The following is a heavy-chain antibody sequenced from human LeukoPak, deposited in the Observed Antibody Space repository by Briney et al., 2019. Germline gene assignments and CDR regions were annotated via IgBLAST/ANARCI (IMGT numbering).Heavy chain of an antibody. Sequence: GGSLRLSCAASGFTVSSNFMTWVRQAPGKGLEWVSVIYSGGDTYYADSVKGRFTISRDNSKNTLYLEMNSLRADDTAVYYCARGPLGCSSTSCYSGFDPWGQGTLVTVSS. CDR3: ARGPLGCSSTSCYSGFDP. D-gene: IGHD2-2*01. J-gene: IGHJ5*02. CDR2: IYSGGDT. CDR1: GFTVSSNF. V-gene: IGHV3-66*01.